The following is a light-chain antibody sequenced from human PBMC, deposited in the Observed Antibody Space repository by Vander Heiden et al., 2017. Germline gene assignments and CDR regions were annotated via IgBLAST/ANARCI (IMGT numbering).Light chain of an antibody. V-gene: IGLV2-23*01. J-gene: IGLJ1*01. CDR1: SSDVGSYNL. CDR2: DGT. Sequence: HSALTQPAPVSGSPGQSITISCTGASSDVGSYNLVSWYQQHPGKAPKLMIYDGTKRPSGVSNRFSGSKSGNTASLTISGLQAEDEADYYCCSYAGNRYVFGTGTKVTVL. CDR3: CSYAGNRYV.